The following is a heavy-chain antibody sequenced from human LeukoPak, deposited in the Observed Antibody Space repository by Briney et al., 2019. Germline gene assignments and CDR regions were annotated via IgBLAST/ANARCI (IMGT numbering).Heavy chain of an antibody. Sequence: SETLSLTCTVSGGSISSSSYYWSWIRQPPGKGLEWIGYIYYSGSTNYNPSLKSRVTISVDTSKNQFSLKLSSVTAADTAVYYCAGVEMATFSFDYWGQGTLVTVSS. D-gene: IGHD5-24*01. J-gene: IGHJ4*02. CDR2: IYYSGST. CDR3: AGVEMATFSFDY. CDR1: GGSISSSSYY. V-gene: IGHV4-61*01.